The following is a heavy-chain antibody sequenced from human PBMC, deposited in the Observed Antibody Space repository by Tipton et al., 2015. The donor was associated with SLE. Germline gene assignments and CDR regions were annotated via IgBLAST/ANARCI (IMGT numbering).Heavy chain of an antibody. CDR3: ARGSDGEYVRYFDV. CDR1: GGSISRYY. V-gene: IGHV4-4*07. J-gene: IGHJ2*01. D-gene: IGHD4-17*01. CDR2: IYSSGDR. Sequence: TLSLTCTVSGGSISRYYWSWIRQSAGRGLEWIGRIYSSGDRDYNPSLRSRVTMSIDASQNRVSLRLKSVSAADTAVYYCARGSDGEYVRYFDVWGPGTLVTVSS.